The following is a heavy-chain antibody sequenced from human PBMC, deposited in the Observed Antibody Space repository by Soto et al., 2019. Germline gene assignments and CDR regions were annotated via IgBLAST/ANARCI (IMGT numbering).Heavy chain of an antibody. CDR1: GGTFSSYA. J-gene: IGHJ6*02. CDR3: ARGDYSNSAEGYYYYYGMDV. Sequence: SVKVSCKASGGTFSSYAISWVRQAPGQGLEWMGGIIPIFGTANYAQKFQGRVTITADESTSTAYMELSSLRSEDTAVYYCARGDYSNSAEGYYYYYGMDVWGQGTTVTVSS. V-gene: IGHV1-69*13. D-gene: IGHD4-4*01. CDR2: IIPIFGTA.